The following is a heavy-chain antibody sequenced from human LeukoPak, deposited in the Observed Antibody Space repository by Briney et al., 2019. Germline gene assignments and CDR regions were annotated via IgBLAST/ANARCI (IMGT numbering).Heavy chain of an antibody. CDR3: ARAYYYDSSGYPFDY. V-gene: IGHV4-61*02. Sequence: SEALSLTCTVSGGSISSGSYYWSWIRQPAGKGLEWIGRIYTSGSTNYIPSLKSRVTISVDTSKNQFSLKLSSVTAADTAVYYCARAYYYDSSGYPFDYWGQGTLVTVSS. CDR1: GGSISSGSYY. J-gene: IGHJ4*02. CDR2: IYTSGST. D-gene: IGHD3-22*01.